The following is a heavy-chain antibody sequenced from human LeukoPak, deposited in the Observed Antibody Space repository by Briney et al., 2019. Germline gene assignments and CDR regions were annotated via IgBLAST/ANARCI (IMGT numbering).Heavy chain of an antibody. V-gene: IGHV1-2*02. Sequence: ASVKVSCKASGYTFTGYYMHWVRQAPGQGLEWMGWINPNSGGTNYAQKFQGRVTMTRDTSISTAYMELSRLRSDDTAVYYCARDWPYYYDSSGYFDYWGQGTLVTVSS. CDR2: INPNSGGT. CDR1: GYTFTGYY. J-gene: IGHJ4*02. CDR3: ARDWPYYYDSSGYFDY. D-gene: IGHD3-22*01.